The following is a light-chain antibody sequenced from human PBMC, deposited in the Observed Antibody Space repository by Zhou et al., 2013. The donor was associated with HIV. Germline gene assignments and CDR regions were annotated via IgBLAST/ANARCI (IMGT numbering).Light chain of an antibody. CDR2: DAS. CDR3: QHYNNWPPWT. V-gene: IGKV3-15*01. J-gene: IGKJ1*01. CDR1: QSVSTK. Sequence: EILMTQSPVTLSLSPGERATLSCGASQSVSTKLAWYQQKPGQAPRLLIYDASNRATGVPDRFSGSGSGTEFTLTISSLVSEDFAIYYCQHYNNWPPWTFGQGTRVEI.